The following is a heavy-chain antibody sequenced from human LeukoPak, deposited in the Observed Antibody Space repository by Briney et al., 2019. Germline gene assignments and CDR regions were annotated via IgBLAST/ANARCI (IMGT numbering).Heavy chain of an antibody. Sequence: SETLSLTCTVSGGSIRSFYWSWIRQPPGKGLEWIAYIYDTGTSNYNPSLKSRVTISLDTSKNQFSLRLTSVTAADTAVYYCARAVITFGGAVAKGFDCWGQGTLVTVSS. D-gene: IGHD3-16*01. J-gene: IGHJ4*02. CDR2: IYDTGTS. CDR3: ARAVITFGGAVAKGFDC. V-gene: IGHV4-59*01. CDR1: GGSIRSFY.